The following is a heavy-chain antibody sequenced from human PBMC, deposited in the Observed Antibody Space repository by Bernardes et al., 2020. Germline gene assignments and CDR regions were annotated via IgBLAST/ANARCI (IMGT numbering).Heavy chain of an antibody. CDR2: ISYDGSNK. CDR3: ARVCSSYLDY. Sequence: GGSLRLSCAASGFTFSSYAMHWVRQAPGKGLEWVAVISYDGSNKYYADSVKGRFTISRDNSKNTLYLQMNSLRAEDTAVYYCARVCSSYLDYWGQGTLVTVSS. V-gene: IGHV3-30-3*01. J-gene: IGHJ4*02. D-gene: IGHD3-10*02. CDR1: GFTFSSYA.